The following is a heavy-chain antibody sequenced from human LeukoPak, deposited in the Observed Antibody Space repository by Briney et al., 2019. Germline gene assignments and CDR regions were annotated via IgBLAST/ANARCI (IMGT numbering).Heavy chain of an antibody. J-gene: IGHJ4*02. D-gene: IGHD6-19*01. V-gene: IGHV3-30*18. CDR2: ISYDGSNK. CDR1: GFIFSDFD. Sequence: GGSLRLSCAASGFIFSDFDMHWVRQAPGKGLEWVAVISYDGSNKYYADSVKGRFTISRDNSKNTLFLQMNGLRAEDTAAYYCAKVQMGTGWTFDFWGQGTLVTVSS. CDR3: AKVQMGTGWTFDF.